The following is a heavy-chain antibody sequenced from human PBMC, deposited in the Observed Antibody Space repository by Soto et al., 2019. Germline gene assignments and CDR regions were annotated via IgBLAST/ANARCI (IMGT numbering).Heavy chain of an antibody. D-gene: IGHD3-16*02. CDR1: GGTFNMYA. Sequence: QVQLVQSGAEVRKPGSAVRVSCKASGGTFNMYAMTWVRQAPGQGLEWMAGIIPIFDTPRYSQQFQGGVTITVDESTSTAYMELSSLRSEDTAIYYCARSIGSGGVIGGFDYWGQGTLVTVAS. CDR2: IIPIFDTP. J-gene: IGHJ4*02. V-gene: IGHV1-69*01. CDR3: ARSIGSGGVIGGFDY.